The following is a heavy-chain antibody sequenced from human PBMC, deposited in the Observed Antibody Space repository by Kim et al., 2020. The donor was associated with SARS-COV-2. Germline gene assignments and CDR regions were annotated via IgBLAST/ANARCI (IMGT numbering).Heavy chain of an antibody. CDR2: IYYSGST. CDR1: GGSINSYY. J-gene: IGHJ6*02. Sequence: SETLSLTCTVPGGSINSYYWSWIRQPPGKGLEWIGYIYYSGSTNYNPSLKSRVTISVNTSKNQFSLKLSSVTAADTAVYYCARGIVVVVPAAIYNYYYGMDVWGQGTTVTVSS. V-gene: IGHV4-59*13. CDR3: ARGIVVVVPAAIYNYYYGMDV. D-gene: IGHD2-2*01.